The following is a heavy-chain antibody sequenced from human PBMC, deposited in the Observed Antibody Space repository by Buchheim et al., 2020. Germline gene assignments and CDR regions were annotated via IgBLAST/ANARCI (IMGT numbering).Heavy chain of an antibody. CDR1: GGSISSYY. Sequence: QVQLQESGPGLVKPSETLSLTCTVSGGSISSYYWSWIRQPAGKGLEWIGRIYTSGSTNYNPSLKSRVTMSVDTSKNQFSLKLSSVTAADTAVYYCARDQISVFSSSWNYYYGMDVWGQGTT. CDR3: ARDQISVFSSSWNYYYGMDV. CDR2: IYTSGST. V-gene: IGHV4-4*07. J-gene: IGHJ6*02. D-gene: IGHD6-6*01.